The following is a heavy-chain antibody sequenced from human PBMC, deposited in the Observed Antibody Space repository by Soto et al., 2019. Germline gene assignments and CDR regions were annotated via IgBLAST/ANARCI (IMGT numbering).Heavy chain of an antibody. CDR2: IYPDDSDV. V-gene: IGHV5-51*01. D-gene: IGHD3-9*01. Sequence: GESLKISCLGSGYRFTSYWFAGVRQMPGKGLEWVGIIYPDDSDVXXRPSFQGQVTISADRSNSTAYLQWRSLKASDTAXYFCARHFXXXXXYPDYWGQGTQVXXSX. J-gene: IGHJ4*02. CDR3: ARHFXXXXXYPDY. CDR1: GYRFTSYW.